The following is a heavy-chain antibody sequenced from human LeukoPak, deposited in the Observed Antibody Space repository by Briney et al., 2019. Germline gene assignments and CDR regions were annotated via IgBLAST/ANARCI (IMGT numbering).Heavy chain of an antibody. D-gene: IGHD1-26*01. J-gene: IGHJ3*02. CDR1: GFTFSSYA. CDR3: AKDRRGGSYYAATLDI. CDR2: ISDSGDIT. Sequence: GGSLRLSCAASGFTFSSYAMSWVRQAPRKGLEWVSGISDSGDITYYADSVKGRFTISRDNSKNTLYVQMNSLRFEDTAVYFCAKDRRGGSYYAATLDIWGPGTMVTVSS. V-gene: IGHV3-23*01.